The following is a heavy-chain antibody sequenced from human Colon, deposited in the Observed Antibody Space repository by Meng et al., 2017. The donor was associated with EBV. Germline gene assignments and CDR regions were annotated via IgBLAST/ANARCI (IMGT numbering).Heavy chain of an antibody. CDR2: IKSNVNGGTT. CDR3: TTDPPYTMGRYSQH. CDR1: GFIFSNLW. Sequence: EEQLVESGGGLVKPGGSLRLSGAVSGFIFSNLWMTWVRQAPGRGLEWVGLIKSNVNGGTTDYAAPMIGKFTISRDDSKSTIYLQMNSLKAEDTAVYFCTTDPPYTMGRYSQHWGQGTLVTVSS. D-gene: IGHD3-10*01. V-gene: IGHV3-15*01. J-gene: IGHJ1*01.